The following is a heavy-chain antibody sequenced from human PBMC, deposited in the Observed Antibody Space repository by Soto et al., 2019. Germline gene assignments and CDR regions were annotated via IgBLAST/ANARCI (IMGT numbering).Heavy chain of an antibody. CDR2: ISSSGGST. J-gene: IGHJ6*02. CDR1: GFTFSTHG. CDR3: AKGARGGATRQVNYYYGMDV. D-gene: IGHD3-16*01. V-gene: IGHV3-23*01. Sequence: GGSLRLSCAASGFTFSTHGMNWVRQAPGKGLEWVSAISSSGGSTYYADSVKGRFTISRDISKNTLFLQMNSLRAEDTAVYYCAKGARGGATRQVNYYYGMDVWGQGTTVTDSS.